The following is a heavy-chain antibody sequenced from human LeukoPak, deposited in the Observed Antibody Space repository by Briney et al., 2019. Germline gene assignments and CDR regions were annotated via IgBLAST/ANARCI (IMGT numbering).Heavy chain of an antibody. CDR2: IIPILGIA. CDR1: RGIFSSYA. V-gene: IGHV1-69*04. D-gene: IGHD6-13*01. Sequence: SVKVSCKASRGIFSSYAIRSVRQAPGQRLEWMGRIIPILGIAKNAQKFQGRVTITPDKSTSTASMALSSLRSEDTAVYYCARNRIAAAGHHWFATWGQGTLVTVSS. CDR3: ARNRIAAAGHHWFAT. J-gene: IGHJ5*02.